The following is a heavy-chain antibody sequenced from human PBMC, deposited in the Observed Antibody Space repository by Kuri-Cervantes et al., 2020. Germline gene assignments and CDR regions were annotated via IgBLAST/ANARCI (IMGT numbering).Heavy chain of an antibody. Sequence: SETLSSTFTVSGGSIRSYYWSWIRQPPGKGLDGIGYIYYSGSTNYNPSLKSRVTISVDTSKNQFSLKLSSVTAADTALYYIARDGSSSYHFFDPWGQGTLVTVSS. CDR3: ARDGSSSYHFFDP. CDR2: IYYSGST. J-gene: IGHJ5*02. CDR1: GGSIRSYY. D-gene: IGHD6-6*01. V-gene: IGHV4-59*13.